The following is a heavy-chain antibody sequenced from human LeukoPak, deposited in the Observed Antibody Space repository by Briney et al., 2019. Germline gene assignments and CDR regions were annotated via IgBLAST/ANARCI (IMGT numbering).Heavy chain of an antibody. V-gene: IGHV3-30*04. D-gene: IGHD3-10*01. CDR3: VKEAYYGWGSSPTFYFDY. CDR1: GFSFSDSV. Sequence: GGSLRLSCVASGFSFSDSVIHWVRQAPGKGLEWVAVISHDAKTTYYADSAKGRFTISRDNPRNTVFLQMNRLRPEGTAVYYCVKEAYYGWGSSPTFYFDYWGQGTRVTVSS. CDR2: ISHDAKTT. J-gene: IGHJ4*02.